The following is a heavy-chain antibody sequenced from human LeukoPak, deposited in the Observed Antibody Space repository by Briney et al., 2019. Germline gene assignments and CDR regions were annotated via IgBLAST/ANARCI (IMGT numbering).Heavy chain of an antibody. CDR2: INYSGTT. CDR3: ARLSDY. V-gene: IGHV4-39*01. CDR1: GGAISNDNYY. Sequence: SETLSPTSTVPGGAISNDNYYWGWIRQPPGKGLEWIASINYSGTTYYNPSLNSRVSISVDTSKTQLSLRLGSVTAADTAVYYCARLSDYWGQGILVTVSS. J-gene: IGHJ4*02.